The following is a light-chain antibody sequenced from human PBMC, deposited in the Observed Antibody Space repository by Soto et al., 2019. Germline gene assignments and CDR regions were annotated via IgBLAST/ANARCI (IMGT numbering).Light chain of an antibody. CDR3: SSYAGSDTFV. J-gene: IGLJ1*01. CDR2: EVN. CDR1: SSDVGGYNY. Sequence: QSVLTQPPSASGSPGQSVTISCTGTSSDVGGYNYVSWYQQHPGKAPKLMIYEVNTRPSGVPDRFSGSKSGNTASLTVSGLQAEDEADYYCSSYAGSDTFVFGTGTKLTVL. V-gene: IGLV2-8*01.